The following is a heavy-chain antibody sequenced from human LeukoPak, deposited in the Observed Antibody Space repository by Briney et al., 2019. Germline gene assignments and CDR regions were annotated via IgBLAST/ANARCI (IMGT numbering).Heavy chain of an antibody. J-gene: IGHJ4*02. CDR2: ISWNSGSI. D-gene: IGHD6-6*01. Sequence: PGRSLRLSCAASGFTFEDYAMHWVRQAPGKGLEWVSGISWNSGSIGYADSVKGRFTISRDNAKNSLYLQMNSLRAEDMALYYCAKDIGYSSSSGFDYWGRGTLVTVSS. CDR3: AKDIGYSSSSGFDY. V-gene: IGHV3-9*03. CDR1: GFTFEDYA.